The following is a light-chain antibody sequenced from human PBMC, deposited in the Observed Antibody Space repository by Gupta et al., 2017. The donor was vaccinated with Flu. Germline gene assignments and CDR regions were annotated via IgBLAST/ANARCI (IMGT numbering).Light chain of an antibody. J-gene: IGKJ2*01. CDR3: QQYNNWPPYT. V-gene: IGKV3-15*01. CDR2: GAS. Sequence: EIVMTQSPATLSVSPGERATLSCRASQSVSSRLAWYQQKPGQAPRLLIYGASTRATGIPARFSGSGSGTEFTLTITSLRSEDLAVYYCQQYNNWPPYTFGQGTKLEIK. CDR1: QSVSSR.